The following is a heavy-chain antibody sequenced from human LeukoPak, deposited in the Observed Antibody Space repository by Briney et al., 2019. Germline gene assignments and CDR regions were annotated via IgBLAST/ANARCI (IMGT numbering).Heavy chain of an antibody. CDR3: ARGRYCSGGSCYNFDY. Sequence: ASVKVSCKASGYTFTSYGISWVRQAPGQGLEWMGWISAYNGNTNYAQKLQGRVTMTTDTSTSTAYMELSRLRSDDTAVYYCARGRYCSGGSCYNFDYWGQGTLVTVSS. D-gene: IGHD2-15*01. CDR1: GYTFTSYG. CDR2: ISAYNGNT. V-gene: IGHV1-18*01. J-gene: IGHJ4*02.